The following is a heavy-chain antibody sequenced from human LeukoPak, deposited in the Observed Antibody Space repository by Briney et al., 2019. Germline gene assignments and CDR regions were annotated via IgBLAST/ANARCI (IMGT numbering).Heavy chain of an antibody. CDR2: INPSGGST. J-gene: IGHJ5*02. D-gene: IGHD3-3*01. CDR3: ARGDYDFWSGYYTGNWFDP. CDR1: GYTFTSYG. V-gene: IGHV1-46*03. Sequence: GSVQVSCKASGYTFTSYGISWVRQAPGQGLQWMGIINPSGGSTSYAQKFQGRVTMTRETSTSTVYMDLSRLRSEDTALYYCARGDYDFWSGYYTGNWFDPWGQGTLVTVSS.